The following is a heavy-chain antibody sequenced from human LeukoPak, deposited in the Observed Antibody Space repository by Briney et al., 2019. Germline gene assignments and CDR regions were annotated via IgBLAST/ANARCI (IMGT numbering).Heavy chain of an antibody. CDR2: IYYSGST. D-gene: IGHD5-18*01. CDR3: ARDDTAMALDY. V-gene: IGHV4-39*07. J-gene: IGHJ4*02. Sequence: SETLSLTCTVSGGSISSSSYYWGWIRQPPGKGLEWIGSIYYSGSTNYNPSLKSRVTISVDTSKNQFSLKLSSVTAADTAVYYCARDDTAMALDYWGQGTLVTVSS. CDR1: GGSISSSSYY.